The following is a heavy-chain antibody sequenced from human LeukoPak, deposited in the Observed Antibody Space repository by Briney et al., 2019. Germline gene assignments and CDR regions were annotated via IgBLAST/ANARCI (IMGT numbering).Heavy chain of an antibody. J-gene: IGHJ4*02. CDR1: GFTFSSYG. CDR2: ISYDGSNK. D-gene: IGHD3-10*01. V-gene: IGHV3-30*18. Sequence: GRSLRLSCAASGFTFSSYGMHWVRQAPGKGLEWVAVISYDGSNKYYADSVKGRFTISRDDSKNTLYLQMNSLRAEDTAVYYCAKEAGGSYFDYWGQGTLVTVSS. CDR3: AKEAGGSYFDY.